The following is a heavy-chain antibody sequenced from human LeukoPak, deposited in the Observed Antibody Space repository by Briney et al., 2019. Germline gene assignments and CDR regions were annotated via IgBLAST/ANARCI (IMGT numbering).Heavy chain of an antibody. J-gene: IGHJ4*02. CDR1: GFTFSSYW. Sequence: VGSLRLSCAASGFTFSSYWMSWVRQAPGKGLEWVANINQNGGEKYYVDSVKGRFTISRDNGKNSLYLQMNSLRAEDTAVYYCARYRHLGYWGQGTLVTVSS. CDR3: ARYRHLGY. V-gene: IGHV3-7*01. CDR2: INQNGGEK.